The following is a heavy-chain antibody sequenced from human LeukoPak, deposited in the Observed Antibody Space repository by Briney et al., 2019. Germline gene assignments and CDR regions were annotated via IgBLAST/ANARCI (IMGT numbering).Heavy chain of an antibody. D-gene: IGHD6-13*01. CDR3: GRLAHNAWYAIDY. Sequence: PGGSLRLSCVASEFTFSFYWMTWVCQAPGKGLEWVANILPDGSQKYYVDSVKGRFTISRDNPKNSLYLQINSLRVEDTAVYYCGRLAHNAWYAIDYWGQGTLVTVSS. CDR2: ILPDGSQK. V-gene: IGHV3-7*01. J-gene: IGHJ4*02. CDR1: EFTFSFYW.